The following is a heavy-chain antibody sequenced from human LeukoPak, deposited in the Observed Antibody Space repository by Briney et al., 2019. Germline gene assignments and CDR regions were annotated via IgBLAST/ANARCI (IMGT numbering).Heavy chain of an antibody. CDR1: GFTFSSYA. CDR2: ISGSGSST. V-gene: IGHV3-23*01. CDR3: AKTIAAAGAFDY. J-gene: IGHJ4*02. D-gene: IGHD6-13*01. Sequence: GSLRLSCAASGFTFSSYAMSWVRQAPGKGLEWVSAISGSGSSTYYADSVKGRFTISRDNSKNTLYLQMNSLRAEDTAVYYCAKTIAAAGAFDYWGQGTLVTVSS.